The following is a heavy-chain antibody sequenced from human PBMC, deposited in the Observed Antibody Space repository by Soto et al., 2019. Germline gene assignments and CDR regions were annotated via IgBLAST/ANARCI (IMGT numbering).Heavy chain of an antibody. V-gene: IGHV3-73*02. CDR1: GFMFSGST. Sequence: EVQLVESGGGLVQPGGSLKLSCSDSGFMFSGSTMHWVRRASGKGREWLSRIRNKAHSYATTYAASVKGRFTISRDDSVNMAYLQMNSLSTEDTAVYYCLVGAAGGSPPYWGQGTLVTVSS. CDR3: LVGAAGGSPPY. J-gene: IGHJ4*02. D-gene: IGHD6-13*01. CDR2: IRNKAHSYAT.